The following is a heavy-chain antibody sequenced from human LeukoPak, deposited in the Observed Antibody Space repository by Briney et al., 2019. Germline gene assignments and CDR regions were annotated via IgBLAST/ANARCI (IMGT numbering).Heavy chain of an antibody. CDR2: ISGTSTYI. Sequence: PGGSLRLSCTASGFSFSAYSMNWVRQAPGKGLQWVSSISGTSTYIYYADSVRGRFTISRDNAKNSLYLQMNSLRAEDTAVYYCTAGASAYWGRGTLINVSS. D-gene: IGHD6-13*01. CDR3: TAGASAY. V-gene: IGHV3-21*01. CDR1: GFSFSAYS. J-gene: IGHJ4*02.